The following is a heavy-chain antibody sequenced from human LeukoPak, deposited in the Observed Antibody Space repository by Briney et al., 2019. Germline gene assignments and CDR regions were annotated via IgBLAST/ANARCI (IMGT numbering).Heavy chain of an antibody. CDR3: ARSARHCNNGVCFTDYYIDV. Sequence: ASVKVSCKASNYTFIRYGITWVRQAPGQGLEWLAWISPYNGNTKYAQKFQGRVTMTRDTSISTAYMEMSSLTSDDTAVYYCARSARHCNNGVCFTDYYIDVWGKGTTVTVSS. CDR1: NYTFIRYG. CDR2: ISPYNGNT. D-gene: IGHD2-8*01. J-gene: IGHJ6*03. V-gene: IGHV1-18*01.